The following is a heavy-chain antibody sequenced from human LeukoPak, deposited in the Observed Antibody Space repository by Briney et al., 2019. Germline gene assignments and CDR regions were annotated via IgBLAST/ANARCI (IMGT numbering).Heavy chain of an antibody. V-gene: IGHV3-23*01. CDR1: GFTFSSYA. CDR3: AKVRDGYNTFDY. J-gene: IGHJ4*02. CDR2: ISGSGGST. D-gene: IGHD5-24*01. Sequence: GGSLRLSCAASGFTFSSYAMSWVRQAPGKGLEWVSAISGSGGSTYYADSVKGRLTISRDNSKNTLYLQMNSLRAEDTAVYYCAKVRDGYNTFDYWGQGTLVTVSS.